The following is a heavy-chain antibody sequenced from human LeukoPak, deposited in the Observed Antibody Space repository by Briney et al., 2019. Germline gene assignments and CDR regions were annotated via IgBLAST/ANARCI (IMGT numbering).Heavy chain of an antibody. CDR3: ARGHNSASDI. V-gene: IGHV6-1*01. CDR2: TFCTSKCYN. J-gene: IGHJ3*02. CDR1: GDSLFSNGVA. D-gene: IGHD1-1*01. Sequence: SQTLSLTCAISGDSLFSNGVAWNWIRQSPLRGLEWLGRTFCTSKCYNEYAVYVRSRVTINPDTSKNQFSLQLSSLTPEDSAIYYCARGHNSASDIWGQGTMVTVSS.